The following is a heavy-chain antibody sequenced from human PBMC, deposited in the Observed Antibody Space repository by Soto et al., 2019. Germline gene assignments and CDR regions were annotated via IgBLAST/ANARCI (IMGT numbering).Heavy chain of an antibody. CDR3: ARYPQWLVPSRWYFDL. CDR2: IIPIFGTA. J-gene: IGHJ2*01. V-gene: IGHV1-69*12. D-gene: IGHD6-19*01. Sequence: QVQLVQSGAKVKKPGSSVKVSCKASGGTFSSYAISWVRQAPGQGLEWMGGIIPIFGTANYAQKFQGRVTITADESTSTAYMELSSLRSEDTAVYYCARYPQWLVPSRWYFDLWGRGTLVTVSS. CDR1: GGTFSSYA.